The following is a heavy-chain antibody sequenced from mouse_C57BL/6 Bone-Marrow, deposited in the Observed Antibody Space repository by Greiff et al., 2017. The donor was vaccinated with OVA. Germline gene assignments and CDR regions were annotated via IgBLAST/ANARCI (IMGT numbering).Heavy chain of an antibody. CDR3: ATKRERGNYYYFDY. CDR1: GYTFTSYG. CDR2: IYPRSGNT. J-gene: IGHJ2*01. V-gene: IGHV1-81*01. D-gene: IGHD2-1*01. Sequence: QVQLKESGAELARPGASVKLSCKASGYTFTSYGISWVKQRTGQGLEWIGEIYPRSGNTYYNEKFKGKATLTADKSSSTAYMELRSLTSEDSAVYFCATKRERGNYYYFDYWGQGTTLTVSS.